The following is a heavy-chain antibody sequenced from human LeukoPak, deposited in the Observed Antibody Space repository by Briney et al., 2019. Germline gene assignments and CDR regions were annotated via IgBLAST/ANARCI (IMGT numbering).Heavy chain of an antibody. CDR3: ARSGHSSGWYGFDY. J-gene: IGHJ4*02. D-gene: IGHD6-19*01. V-gene: IGHV4-61*01. CDR1: GYSISSGYY. Sequence: SETLSLTCTVSGYSISSGYYWSWIRQPPGKGLEWIGYIYYSGSTNYNPSLKSRVTISVDTSKNQFSLKLSSVTAADTAVYYCARSGHSSGWYGFDYWGQGTLVTVSS. CDR2: IYYSGST.